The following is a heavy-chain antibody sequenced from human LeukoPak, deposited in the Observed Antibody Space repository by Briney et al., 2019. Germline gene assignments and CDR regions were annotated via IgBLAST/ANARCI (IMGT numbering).Heavy chain of an antibody. Sequence: SETLSLTCAVSGGSISSGGYSWSWLRQPPGKGLEWIGYIYHSGSTYYNPSLKSRVTISVDRSKNQFSLKLSSVTAADTAVYYCAREQYYYDSSGYYSKGAFDIWGQGTMVTVSS. CDR3: AREQYYYDSSGYYSKGAFDI. V-gene: IGHV4-30-2*01. CDR2: IYHSGST. D-gene: IGHD3-22*01. CDR1: GGSISSGGYS. J-gene: IGHJ3*02.